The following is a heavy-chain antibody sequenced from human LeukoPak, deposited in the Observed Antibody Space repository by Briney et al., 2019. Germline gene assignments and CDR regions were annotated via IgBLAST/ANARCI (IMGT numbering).Heavy chain of an antibody. CDR1: GYTFTGYY. Sequence: ASVKVSCKASGYTFTGYYMHWVRQAPGQGLEWMGWINPNSGGRNYAQKFQGRVTMTRDTSISTAYMELSRLRTDDTAVYYCAREYCSSTSCSKGGWFDPWGQGTLVTVSS. D-gene: IGHD2-2*01. J-gene: IGHJ5*02. V-gene: IGHV1-2*02. CDR2: INPNSGGR. CDR3: AREYCSSTSCSKGGWFDP.